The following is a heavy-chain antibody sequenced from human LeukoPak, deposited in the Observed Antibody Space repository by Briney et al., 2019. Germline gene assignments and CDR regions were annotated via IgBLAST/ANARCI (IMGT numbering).Heavy chain of an antibody. Sequence: ASVKVSCKASGGTFSSYAISWVRQAPGQGLEWMGGIIPIFGTANYAQKFQGRVTITTDESTSTAYMELSSLRSEDTAVYYCARDESYGGQNYFDYWGQGTLVTVSS. V-gene: IGHV1-69*05. CDR1: GGTFSSYA. CDR2: IIPIFGTA. J-gene: IGHJ4*02. D-gene: IGHD4-17*01. CDR3: ARDESYGGQNYFDY.